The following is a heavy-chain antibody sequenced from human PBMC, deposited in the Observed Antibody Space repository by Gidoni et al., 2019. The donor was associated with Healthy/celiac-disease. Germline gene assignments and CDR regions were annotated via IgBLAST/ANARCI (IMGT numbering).Heavy chain of an antibody. CDR1: GFTVSSNY. CDR3: ARDQSFGVFDY. V-gene: IGHV3-53*01. D-gene: IGHD2-8*01. J-gene: IGHJ4*02. Sequence: EVQLVESGGGLIQPGGSLRLPCAASGFTVSSNYMSWVRQAPGKGLEWVSVIYSGGSTYYADSVKGRFTISRDNSKNTLYPQMNSLRAEDTAVYYCARDQSFGVFDYWGQGTLVTVSS. CDR2: IYSGGST.